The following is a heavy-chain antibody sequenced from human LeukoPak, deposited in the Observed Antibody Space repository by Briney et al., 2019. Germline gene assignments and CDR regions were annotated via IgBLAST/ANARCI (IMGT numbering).Heavy chain of an antibody. Sequence: PSETLSLTCSVSGGSVSSGRFYWTWIRQPPGKELEWIGYIYYSGSTNYNPSLKSRVTISVDTSKNEISLKMSSVTAADTAVYYCARGGRGWYNDWFDPWGQGTLVTVSS. CDR3: ARGGRGWYNDWFDP. J-gene: IGHJ5*02. CDR2: IYYSGST. CDR1: GGSVSSGRFY. D-gene: IGHD6-19*01. V-gene: IGHV4-61*01.